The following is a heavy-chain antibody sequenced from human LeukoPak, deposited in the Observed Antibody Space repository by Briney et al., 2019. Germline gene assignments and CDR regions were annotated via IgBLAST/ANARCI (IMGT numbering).Heavy chain of an antibody. CDR1: VGSISSGDSY. CDR2: IYYSGST. CDR3: ARTPVAGLTTYYFDY. J-gene: IGHJ4*02. D-gene: IGHD6-19*01. Sequence: SETLSLTCTVSVGSISSGDSYWSSIRQPPGKGLEWIGYIYYSGSTYYNPSLKSRVTISVDTSKNQFSLKLSSVTAADTAVYYCARTPVAGLTTYYFDYWGQGTLVTVSS. V-gene: IGHV4-30-4*01.